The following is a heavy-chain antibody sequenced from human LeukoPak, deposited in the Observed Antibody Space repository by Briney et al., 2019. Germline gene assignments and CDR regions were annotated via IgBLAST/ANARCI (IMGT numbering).Heavy chain of an antibody. D-gene: IGHD2/OR15-2a*01. CDR3: AKSLYGFDY. Sequence: QSGGSLRLSCAASGFTFSSGSMNWVRQAPGKGLEWVSYISSSGNTIYYADSVKGRFTISRDNAKNSLYLQMNSLRDEDTAVYYCAKSLYGFDYWGQGTLVTVSS. CDR2: ISSSGNTI. V-gene: IGHV3-48*02. CDR1: GFTFSSGS. J-gene: IGHJ4*02.